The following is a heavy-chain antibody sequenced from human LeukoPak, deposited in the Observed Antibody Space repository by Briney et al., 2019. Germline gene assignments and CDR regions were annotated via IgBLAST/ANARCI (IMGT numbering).Heavy chain of an antibody. CDR3: ARDSVSSSWYAFYYFDY. CDR1: GGTFSGYA. Sequence: ASVKVSCKASGGTFSGYAISWVRQAPGQGLEWMGWINPNSGGTNYAQKFQGRVTMTRDTSISTAYMELSRLRSDDTAVYYCARDSVSSSWYAFYYFDYWGQGTLVTVSS. J-gene: IGHJ4*02. D-gene: IGHD6-13*01. CDR2: INPNSGGT. V-gene: IGHV1-2*02.